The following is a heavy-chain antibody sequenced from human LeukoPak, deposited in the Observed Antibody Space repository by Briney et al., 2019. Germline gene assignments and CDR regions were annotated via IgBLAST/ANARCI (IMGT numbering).Heavy chain of an antibody. CDR1: GFSLSTSGVG. CDR3: ARNHRGYSYVYFDY. V-gene: IGHV2-5*01. Sequence: SGPTLVNPTQTLTLTCTFSGFSLSTSGVGVGWIRQPPGKALEWLALIYWNDDKRYSPSLKSRLTITKDTSKNQVVLTMTNMDPVDTATYYCARNHRGYSYVYFDYWGQGTLVTVSS. CDR2: IYWNDDK. J-gene: IGHJ4*02. D-gene: IGHD5-18*01.